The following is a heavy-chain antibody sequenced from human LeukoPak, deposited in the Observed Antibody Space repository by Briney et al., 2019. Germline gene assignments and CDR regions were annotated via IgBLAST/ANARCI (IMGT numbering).Heavy chain of an antibody. V-gene: IGHV4-59*01. CDR2: IYYSGST. J-gene: IGHJ2*01. D-gene: IGHD4-17*01. CDR3: ARMGTVMTRRWYLDL. Sequence: PSETLSLTCTVSGGSISTYYWNWLRQPPGKGQEWIGYIYYSGSTNYNSSLRSRVNISVDTSKNQVALKLSSVTAADTAVYYCARMGTVMTRRWYLDLWGRGTLVTVSS. CDR1: GGSISTYY.